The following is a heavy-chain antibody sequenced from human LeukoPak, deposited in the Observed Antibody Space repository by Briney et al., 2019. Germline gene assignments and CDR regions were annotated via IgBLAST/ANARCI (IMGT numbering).Heavy chain of an antibody. CDR1: GGSISRYY. D-gene: IGHD4-17*01. V-gene: IGHV4-59*01. Sequence: SETLSLTCTVSGGSISRYYWSWIRQPAGKGLEWIGYFDNSGSANYNPSLKSRLTISEDTSKNQFALKLTSVTAADTAVYYCAREGYGDYSAFDIWGQGTMVTVSS. CDR2: FDNSGSA. J-gene: IGHJ3*02. CDR3: AREGYGDYSAFDI.